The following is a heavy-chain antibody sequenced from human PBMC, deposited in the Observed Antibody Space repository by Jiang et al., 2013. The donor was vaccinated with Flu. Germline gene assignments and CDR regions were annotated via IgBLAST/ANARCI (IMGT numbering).Heavy chain of an antibody. CDR3: GRGFGESLPAAFDI. CDR1: GDSVSTNSAS. J-gene: IGHJ3*02. V-gene: IGHV6-1*01. Sequence: QTLSLTCAISGDSVSTNSASWNWIRQSPSRGLEWLGRTYYRPKWRNDFAPSVKSRITIDPDTSKNQFSLHLSSATPEDTAVYFCGRGFGESLPAAFDIWGQGTMVTVSS. CDR2: TYYRPKWRN. D-gene: IGHD3-16*01.